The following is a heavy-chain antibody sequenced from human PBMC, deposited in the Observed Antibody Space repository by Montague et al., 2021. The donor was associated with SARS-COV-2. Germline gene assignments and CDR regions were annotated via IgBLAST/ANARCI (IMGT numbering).Heavy chain of an antibody. CDR2: VSNTGST. Sequence: SETLSLTCSVSGVSITSYYWSWIRQFPGKELEWIGSVSNTGSTNKNPSLMSRVTISLDTSSSQVSMKLRSVTAADTAFYFCARIDRGVWWDLVVFGVWGHGTLVTVSS. D-gene: IGHD1-26*01. CDR3: ARIDRGVWWDLVVFGV. CDR1: GVSITSYY. J-gene: IGHJ3*01. V-gene: IGHV4-59*12.